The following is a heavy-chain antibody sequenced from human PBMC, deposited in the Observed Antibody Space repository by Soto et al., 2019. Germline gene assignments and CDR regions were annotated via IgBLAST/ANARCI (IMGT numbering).Heavy chain of an antibody. CDR1: GFSFRNYG. Sequence: EVQLLEAGGGLVQPGGSLRLSCAASGFSFRNYGMSWVRQAPGKGLEWLSAIIGNGDTAYYADSVRGRFTISRDNSKKTLYQQLNDLEADDTAIYYCAKDYDYGDSLPFDYWGQGTLVTVSS. D-gene: IGHD4-17*01. J-gene: IGHJ4*02. CDR2: IIGNGDTA. V-gene: IGHV3-23*01. CDR3: AKDYDYGDSLPFDY.